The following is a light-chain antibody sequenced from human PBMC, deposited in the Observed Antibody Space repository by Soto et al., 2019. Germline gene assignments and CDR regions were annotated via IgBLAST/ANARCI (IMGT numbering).Light chain of an antibody. CDR2: DAS. V-gene: IGKV3-15*01. CDR1: QSVSSN. Sequence: KVMTQSPATMSVSPGEIATLSCRASQSVSSNLAWYQQKPGQAHRLLIYDASTMATGIPARFSGSGSGTEFTLTISSLQSEDLAVYYCQQYDDWPETFGQGTKVEIK. CDR3: QQYDDWPET. J-gene: IGKJ1*01.